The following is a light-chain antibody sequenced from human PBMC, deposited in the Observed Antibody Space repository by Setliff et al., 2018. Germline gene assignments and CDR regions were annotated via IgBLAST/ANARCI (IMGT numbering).Light chain of an antibody. CDR3: SSYTSSSTFV. CDR1: CSDVGGYNY. V-gene: IGLV2-14*01. Sequence: QSVLTQPASVSGSPGQSITISCTGTCSDVGGYNYVSWYQQHPGKAPKLMIYDVSKRPSGVSNRFSGSKSGNTASLTISGLQAEDEADYYCSSYTSSSTFVFGTGTKVTVL. CDR2: DVS. J-gene: IGLJ1*01.